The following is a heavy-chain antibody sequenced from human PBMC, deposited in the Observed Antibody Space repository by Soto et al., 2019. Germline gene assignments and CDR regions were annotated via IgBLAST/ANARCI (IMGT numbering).Heavy chain of an antibody. D-gene: IGHD3-3*01. CDR1: GGTFSSFH. V-gene: IGHV1-69*02. Sequence: QVQLVQSGAEVRKPGSSVKVSCKASGGTFSSFHITWVRQAPGQGLEWMGRIIPILGIANYAQRFQGRVTITAVKSTITAYMELNSLRSDDTAMYYCAIGPIPLGDDWGQGTLITFSS. CDR2: IIPILGIA. CDR3: AIGPIPLGDD. J-gene: IGHJ4*02.